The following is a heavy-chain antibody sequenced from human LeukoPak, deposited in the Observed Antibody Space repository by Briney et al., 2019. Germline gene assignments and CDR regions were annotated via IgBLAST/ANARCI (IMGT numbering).Heavy chain of an antibody. V-gene: IGHV3-48*03. CDR2: ISSSGSTI. CDR1: GFTFDDYA. CDR3: ARDSVDSSGYSLWPLDY. D-gene: IGHD3-22*01. J-gene: IGHJ4*02. Sequence: PGGSLRLSCAASGFTFDDYAMHWVRQAPGKGLDWVSYISSSGSTIYYADSVKGRFTISRDNAKNSLYLQMNSLRAEDTAVYYCARDSVDSSGYSLWPLDYWGQGTLVTVSS.